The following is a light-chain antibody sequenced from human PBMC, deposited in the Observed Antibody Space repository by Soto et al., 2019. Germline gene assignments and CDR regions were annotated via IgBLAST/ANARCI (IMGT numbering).Light chain of an antibody. J-gene: IGKJ3*01. V-gene: IGKV1D-12*01. CDR3: QQGNSFPFT. CDR1: QGISNW. CDR2: AAS. Sequence: DIQMTQSPSSVSAAVGDRVSITCRASQGISNWLAWYQQKPGRAPKLLIYAASSLQSGVSSRFSGSGSGTDFSLTISSLQPEDFATYYCQQGNSFPFTFGPGTKVDIK.